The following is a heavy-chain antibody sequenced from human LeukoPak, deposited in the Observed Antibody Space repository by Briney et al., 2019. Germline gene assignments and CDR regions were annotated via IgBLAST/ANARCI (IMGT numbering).Heavy chain of an antibody. J-gene: IGHJ2*01. CDR2: IYYSGST. Sequence: PSETLSLTCTVSGGSIRSYYWSWIRQPPAKGLEWIAYIYYSGSTNYNPSLKSRVTISVDTSKNQFSLKLSSVTAADTAVYYCARVYYSNSYDYWYFDLWGRGTLVTVSS. V-gene: IGHV4-59*01. CDR3: ARVYYSNSYDYWYFDL. CDR1: GGSIRSYY. D-gene: IGHD6-13*01.